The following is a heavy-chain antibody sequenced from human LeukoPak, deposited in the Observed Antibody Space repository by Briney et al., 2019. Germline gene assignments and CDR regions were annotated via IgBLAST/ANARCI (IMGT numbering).Heavy chain of an antibody. Sequence: GASVKVSRKASGYTGTCYGISWVRQGPGQGLEWMGWISAYSGNNNYAQRLQGSVTMTTDTSTSTAYMELRSLRSDDTAVYYCAFLVGAAPRFGVDYWGQGTLVTVSS. D-gene: IGHD1-26*01. V-gene: IGHV1-18*01. CDR3: AFLVGAAPRFGVDY. CDR2: ISAYSGNN. J-gene: IGHJ4*02. CDR1: GYTGTCYG.